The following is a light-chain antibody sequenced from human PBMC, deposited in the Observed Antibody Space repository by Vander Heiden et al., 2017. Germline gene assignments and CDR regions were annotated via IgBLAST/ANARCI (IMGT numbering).Light chain of an antibody. V-gene: IGKV3-15*01. CDR1: RSVGSN. J-gene: IGKJ1*01. CDR2: DAT. CDR3: QQHKHWPPET. Sequence: IVITQSPSTLSLSPGERAPLFCRASRSVGSNLAWYKQQPGQAPRLLIYDATTRATGIPARFSGSGFGTEVPLTISSRQSKDFEGYHCQQHKHWPPETFGQGTKVEIK.